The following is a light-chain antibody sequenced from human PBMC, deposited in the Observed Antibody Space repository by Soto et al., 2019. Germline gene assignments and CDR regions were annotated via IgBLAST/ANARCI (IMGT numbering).Light chain of an antibody. Sequence: DIQMTQSPSSLSASVGDRVTITCRASQGISNYLAWYQQKPGERPNLLIYAASALQPGVPSRFSGSGSGTDFTLTITSLQPEDIATYYCQKYNGAFWAFGQGTKVEI. J-gene: IGKJ1*01. CDR2: AAS. V-gene: IGKV1-27*01. CDR1: QGISNY. CDR3: QKYNGAFWA.